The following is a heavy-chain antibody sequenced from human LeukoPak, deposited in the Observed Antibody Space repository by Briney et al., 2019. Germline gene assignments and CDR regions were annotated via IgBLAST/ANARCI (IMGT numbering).Heavy chain of an antibody. V-gene: IGHV4-34*01. CDR2: INHSGST. CDR1: GGSFSGYY. J-gene: IGHJ4*02. D-gene: IGHD2-15*01. CDR3: ARGGARKVVVAAKNYFDY. Sequence: SETLSLTCAVYGGSFSGYYWSWIRQPPGKGLEWIGEINHSGSTNYNPSLKSRVTISVDTSKNQFSLKLSSVTAADTAVYYCARGGARKVVVAAKNYFDYWGQGTLVTVSS.